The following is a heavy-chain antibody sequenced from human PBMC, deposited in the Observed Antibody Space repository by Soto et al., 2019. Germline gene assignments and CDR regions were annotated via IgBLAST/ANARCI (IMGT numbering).Heavy chain of an antibody. J-gene: IGHJ5*02. CDR1: GFTFSSYS. CDR2: ISSSSSII. V-gene: IGHV3-48*01. D-gene: IGHD3-10*01. CDR3: VRVQRITMVRGVS. Sequence: GGSLRLSCAASGFTFSSYSMNWVRQAPGKGLEWVSYISSSSSIIYYADSVKGRFTISRDNAKNSLYLQMNSMRAEDTAVYYCVRVQRITMVRGVSWGQGTLVTVSS.